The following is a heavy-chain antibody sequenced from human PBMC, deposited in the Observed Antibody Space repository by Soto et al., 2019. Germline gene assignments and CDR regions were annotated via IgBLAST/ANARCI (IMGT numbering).Heavy chain of an antibody. J-gene: IGHJ6*02. Sequence: QVQLQESGPGLVKPSETLSLTCTVSGGSISSYYWSWIRQPAGKGLECIGHIYASGSTNYNPSLKSRVTMSVDTSKNQFSLKLSSVTAADTAVSYCPRDVYASSTSGYYPYGMDVWGQGTTVTVSS. V-gene: IGHV4-4*07. CDR2: IYASGST. D-gene: IGHD2-2*01. CDR3: PRDVYASSTSGYYPYGMDV. CDR1: GGSISSYY.